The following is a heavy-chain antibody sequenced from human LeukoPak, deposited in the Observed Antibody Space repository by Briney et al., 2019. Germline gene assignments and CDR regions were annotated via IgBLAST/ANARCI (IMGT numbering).Heavy chain of an antibody. CDR3: ARPAGGVVVPAAIGAFDI. Sequence: SETLSLTCAVYGESFSAYYWSWIRQAPGKTLEWIGEIHHSGTTNYNPSLKSRVNILIDPSKNQFSLKLTSVTAADTAVYYCARPAGGVVVPAAIGAFDIWGQGTMVTVSS. CDR2: IHHSGTT. D-gene: IGHD2-2*01. CDR1: GESFSAYY. V-gene: IGHV4-34*01. J-gene: IGHJ3*02.